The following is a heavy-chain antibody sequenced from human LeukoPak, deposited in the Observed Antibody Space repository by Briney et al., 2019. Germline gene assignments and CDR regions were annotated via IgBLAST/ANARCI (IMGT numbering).Heavy chain of an antibody. V-gene: IGHV3-30*02. CDR1: GFTFSSND. D-gene: IGHD2/OR15-2a*01. Sequence: GGSLRLSCPASGFTFSSNDMHWVRQAPGKGLEWVAFIRYDESDKYYADSVKGRFTISKDNSKNTLYLQMNSLRAEDTAVYYCAILPHESKDYWGQGTLVTVSS. J-gene: IGHJ4*02. CDR2: IRYDESDK. CDR3: AILPHESKDY.